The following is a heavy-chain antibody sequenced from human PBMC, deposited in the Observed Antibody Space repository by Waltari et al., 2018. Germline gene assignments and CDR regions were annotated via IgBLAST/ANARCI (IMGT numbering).Heavy chain of an antibody. CDR2: IYYSGST. V-gene: IGHV4-39*07. D-gene: IGHD3-10*01. CDR3: ARDRGLNDAFDI. CDR1: GGSISSSSYY. J-gene: IGHJ3*02. Sequence: QLQLQESGPGLVKPSETLSLTCTVSGGSISSSSYYWGWIRQPPGKGLEWIGRIYYSGSTYYNPSLKSRVTISVDTSKNQFSLKLSSVTAADTAVYYCARDRGLNDAFDIWGQGTMVTVSS.